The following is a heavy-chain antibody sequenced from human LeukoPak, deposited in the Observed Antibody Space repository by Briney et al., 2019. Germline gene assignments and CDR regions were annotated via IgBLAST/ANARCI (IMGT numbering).Heavy chain of an antibody. D-gene: IGHD4/OR15-4a*01. Sequence: GGSLRLSCAASGFTFSSYEMNWVRQAPGKGLEWVSYISSSGSTIYYADSVKGRFTISRDSAKNSLYVQMNSLRAEDTALYYCARGAAGQRGFDYWGQGTLVTVSS. CDR1: GFTFSSYE. J-gene: IGHJ4*02. CDR2: ISSSGSTI. V-gene: IGHV3-48*03. CDR3: ARGAAGQRGFDY.